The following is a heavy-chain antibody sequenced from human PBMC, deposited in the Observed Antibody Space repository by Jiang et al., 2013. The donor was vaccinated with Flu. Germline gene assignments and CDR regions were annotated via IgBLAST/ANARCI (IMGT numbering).Heavy chain of an antibody. CDR2: IYPGDSDT. CDR3: ARGTAKPLYYYYGMDV. Sequence: KKPGESLKISCKGSGYSFTSYWIGWVRQMPGKGLEWMGIIYPGDSDTRYSPSFQGQVTISADKSISTAYLQWSSLKASDTAMYYCARGTAKPLYYYYGMDVWGKGTTVTVSS. D-gene: IGHD6-25*01. CDR1: GYSFTSYW. J-gene: IGHJ6*04. V-gene: IGHV5-51*01.